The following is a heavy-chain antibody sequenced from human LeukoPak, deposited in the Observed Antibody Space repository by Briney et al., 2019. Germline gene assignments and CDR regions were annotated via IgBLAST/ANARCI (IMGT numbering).Heavy chain of an antibody. CDR3: ARDHLGSSSGVVEDYMDV. D-gene: IGHD6-13*01. J-gene: IGHJ6*03. CDR2: INPSGGST. Sequence: GASVKVSCKASGYTFTSYYMHWVRQAPGQGLEWMGIINPSGGSTSYAQKFQGRVTMTRDTSTSTVYMELSSLRSEDTAVYHCARDHLGSSSGVVEDYMDVWGKGTTVTVSS. V-gene: IGHV1-46*01. CDR1: GYTFTSYY.